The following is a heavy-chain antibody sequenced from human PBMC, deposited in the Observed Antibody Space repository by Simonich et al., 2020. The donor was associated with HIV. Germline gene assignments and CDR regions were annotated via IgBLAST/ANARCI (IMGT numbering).Heavy chain of an antibody. J-gene: IGHJ6*02. Sequence: QVQLQQWGAGLLKPSETLSLTCAVYGTSFSHYYWTWIRQPPGKGLEWIGDSIYSRSTNYNPPHKSRVTISVDTSKNQFSLKLSSVTAADTAVYYCARGGYCSGGSCYPLFSRYGMDVWGQGTTVTVSS. CDR3: ARGGYCSGGSCYPLFSRYGMDV. V-gene: IGHV4-34*12. D-gene: IGHD2-15*01. CDR2: SIYSRST. CDR1: GTSFSHYY.